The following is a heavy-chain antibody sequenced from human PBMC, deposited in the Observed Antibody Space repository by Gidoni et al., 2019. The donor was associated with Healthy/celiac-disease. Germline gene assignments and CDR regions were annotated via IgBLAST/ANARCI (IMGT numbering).Heavy chain of an antibody. CDR1: GFTFSSYG. V-gene: IGHV3-30*18. J-gene: IGHJ4*02. Sequence: QVQLVESGGGVVQPGRALRLSCAASGFTFSSYGIHWVRQAPGKGLEWVAVISYDGSNKYYADSVKGRFTISRDNSKNTMYLQMNSLRAEDTAVYYCAKAPIVGATTYFDYWGQGTLVTVSS. CDR3: AKAPIVGATTYFDY. D-gene: IGHD1-26*01. CDR2: ISYDGSNK.